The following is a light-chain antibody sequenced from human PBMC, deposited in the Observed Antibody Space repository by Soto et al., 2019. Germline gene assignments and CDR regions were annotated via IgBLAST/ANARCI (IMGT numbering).Light chain of an antibody. J-gene: IGKJ1*01. CDR1: QSVSSN. CDR2: GAS. CDR3: QQYLNWPRT. Sequence: DIVLTQSQATLSVSPGERATLSCRASQSVSSNLAWYLQKPGQAPRLLIYGASTRATGTPARFSGSGSETEFTLTISSLQSEDFAVYYCQQYLNWPRTFGQGTKVEI. V-gene: IGKV3-15*01.